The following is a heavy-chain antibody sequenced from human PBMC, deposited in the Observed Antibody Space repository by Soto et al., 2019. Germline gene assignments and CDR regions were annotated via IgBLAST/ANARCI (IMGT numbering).Heavy chain of an antibody. CDR1: GFTFSRYA. CDR2: ISGSVGST. V-gene: IGHV3-23*01. D-gene: IGHD3-3*01. J-gene: IGHJ5*02. Sequence: PGGSLRLACAASGFTFSRYAMSWVRQAPGKGLEWVSAISGSVGSTYYADSVKGRFSISRDNSKNTLYLQMNSLRAEYTAVYYCAKDRNYDFWSGYISWFDPWGQGTLVTVSS. CDR3: AKDRNYDFWSGYISWFDP.